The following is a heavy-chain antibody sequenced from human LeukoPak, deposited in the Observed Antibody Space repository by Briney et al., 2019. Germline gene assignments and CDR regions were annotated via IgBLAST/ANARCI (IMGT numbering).Heavy chain of an antibody. Sequence: PGGSLRLSCAASGFTFSNYAMGWVRQAPGKGLEWVSAISGSGGSTYYADSVKGRFTISRDNSKNTLFLQMDSLRAEDTAVYYCAKWSPYGGYPGYWGQGTLVTVSS. V-gene: IGHV3-23*01. CDR2: ISGSGGST. CDR1: GFTFSNYA. CDR3: AKWSPYGGYPGY. J-gene: IGHJ4*02. D-gene: IGHD4/OR15-4a*01.